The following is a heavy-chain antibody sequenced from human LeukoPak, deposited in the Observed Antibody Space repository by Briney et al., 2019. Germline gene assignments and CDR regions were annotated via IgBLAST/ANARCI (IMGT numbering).Heavy chain of an antibody. CDR2: ISYDGSNK. Sequence: GGSLRLSCAASGFTFSSYAMHWVRQAPGKGLEWVAVISYDGSNKYYADSVKGRFTISRDNSKNTLYLQMNSLRAEDTAVYYCASLSSSWYNYFDYGGRGTLATVSS. CDR1: GFTFSSYA. V-gene: IGHV3-30-3*01. CDR3: ASLSSSWYNYFDY. J-gene: IGHJ4*02. D-gene: IGHD6-13*01.